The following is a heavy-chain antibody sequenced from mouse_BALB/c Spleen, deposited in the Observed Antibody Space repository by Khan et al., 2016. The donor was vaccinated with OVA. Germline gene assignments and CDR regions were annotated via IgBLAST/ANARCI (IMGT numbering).Heavy chain of an antibody. Sequence: EVQLVQSGPGLVKPSQSLSLTCTVTGYSITSGYAWNWIRQFPGNKLEWMGFISYSGSSSYNPSLRSRISITRDTSSNPFFLQLNPVTTEDTATYYGERKKYYGYAMDYWGQGTSVTVSS. CDR1: GYSITSGYA. CDR3: ERKKYYGYAMDY. D-gene: IGHD1-1*01. J-gene: IGHJ4*01. V-gene: IGHV3-2*02. CDR2: ISYSGSS.